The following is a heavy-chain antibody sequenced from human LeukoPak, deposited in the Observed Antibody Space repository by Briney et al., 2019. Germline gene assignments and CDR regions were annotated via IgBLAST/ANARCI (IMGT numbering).Heavy chain of an antibody. CDR3: AREARLGELSPSGY. Sequence: PGGSLRLSCAASGFTFSSYSMNWGRQAPGKGLEWVSSISSSSSYIYYADSVKGRFTISRDNAKNSLYLQMNSLRAEDTAVYYCAREARLGELSPSGYWGQGTLVTVSS. CDR2: ISSSSSYI. D-gene: IGHD3-16*02. J-gene: IGHJ4*02. CDR1: GFTFSSYS. V-gene: IGHV3-21*01.